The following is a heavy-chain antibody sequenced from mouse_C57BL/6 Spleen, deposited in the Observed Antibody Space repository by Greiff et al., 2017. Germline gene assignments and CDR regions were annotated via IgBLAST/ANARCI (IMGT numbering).Heavy chain of an antibody. CDR1: GYTFTSYW. Sequence: QVQLQQPGAELVKPGASVKLSCKASGYTFTSYWMQWVKQRPGQGLEWIGEIDPSDSYTNYNQKSKGKATLTVDTSSSTAYMQLSSLTSEDSAVYYSARWGEQGYFDYWGQGTTLTVSS. J-gene: IGHJ2*01. CDR3: ARWGEQGYFDY. V-gene: IGHV1-50*01. CDR2: IDPSDSYT.